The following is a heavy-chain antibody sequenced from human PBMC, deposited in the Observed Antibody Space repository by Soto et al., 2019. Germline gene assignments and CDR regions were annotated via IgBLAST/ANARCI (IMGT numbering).Heavy chain of an antibody. CDR3: ASFPDYRNDQGDWLEP. CDR1: GGTFSSFG. CDR2: VIPIFVTP. V-gene: IGHV1-69*06. D-gene: IGHD4-4*01. J-gene: IGHJ5*02. Sequence: ASVKVSCKTSGGTFSSFGISWVRQAPGQGLDWMGGVIPIFVTPTYTQNFLGRVTITADKNTRTVYMELSSLRSEATAVYYCASFPDYRNDQGDWLEPWGQGTLVTVSS.